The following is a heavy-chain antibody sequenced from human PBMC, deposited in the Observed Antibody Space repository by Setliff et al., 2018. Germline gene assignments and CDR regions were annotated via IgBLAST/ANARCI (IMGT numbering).Heavy chain of an antibody. CDR3: ARGKVLYDYVWGGYRYEDYYYGMDV. D-gene: IGHD3-16*02. Sequence: ASETLSLTCAVYGGSFRGYYWSWIRQPPGKGLEWIGEINHSGSTNYNPSLKSRVTISVDTSKNQFSLKLSSVTAADTAVYYCARGKVLYDYVWGGYRYEDYYYGMDVWGQGTTVTVSS. V-gene: IGHV4-34*01. CDR1: GGSFRGYY. J-gene: IGHJ6*02. CDR2: INHSGST.